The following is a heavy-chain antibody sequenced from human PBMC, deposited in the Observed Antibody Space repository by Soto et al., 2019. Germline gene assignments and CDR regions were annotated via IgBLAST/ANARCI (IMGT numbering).Heavy chain of an antibody. D-gene: IGHD2-15*01. CDR2: ISWNSGSI. CDR3: ATFQNLGYCSGGSCPGVGYFDY. CDR1: GFTFDDYA. Sequence: GGSLRLSCAASGFTFDDYAMHWVRQAPGKGLEWVSGISWNSGSIAYADSVKGRFTISRDNAKNSLYLQMNSPRGDDTALYYCATFQNLGYCSGGSCPGVGYFDYWGQGTLVTVSS. J-gene: IGHJ4*02. V-gene: IGHV3-9*01.